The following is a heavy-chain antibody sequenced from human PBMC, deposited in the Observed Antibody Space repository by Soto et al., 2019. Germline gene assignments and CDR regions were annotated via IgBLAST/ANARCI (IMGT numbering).Heavy chain of an antibody. CDR2: IGGTSNVI. V-gene: IGHV3-11*01. CDR3: ARVGLTAADFDY. Sequence: QVQLVESGGALVEPGGSLRLSCEASGFIFSANYMTWIRQAPGKGLEWVSYIGGTSNVIYYADSVKGRFTISRDNAKNTLYLQMNSLIAEDTAVYYCARVGLTAADFDYWGQGAPVTVSS. CDR1: GFIFSANY. J-gene: IGHJ4*02. D-gene: IGHD6-25*01.